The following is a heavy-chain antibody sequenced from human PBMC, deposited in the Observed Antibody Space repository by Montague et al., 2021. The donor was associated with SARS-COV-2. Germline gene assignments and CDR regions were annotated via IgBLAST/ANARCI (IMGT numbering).Heavy chain of an antibody. CDR1: GDSVSSKSAA. J-gene: IGHJ6*02. CDR3: ARGAYHDLYYYYHGMDV. V-gene: IGHV6-1*01. CDR2: TYYRSQWYE. D-gene: IGHD2-2*01. Sequence: CAISGDSVSSKSAAWNWIRQSPSRGLEWLGRTYYRSQWYEDYAVFGKGRITIKPDTSKNQFSLHLESVSPDDTALYYCARGAYHDLYYYYHGMDVWGRGATVSVSS.